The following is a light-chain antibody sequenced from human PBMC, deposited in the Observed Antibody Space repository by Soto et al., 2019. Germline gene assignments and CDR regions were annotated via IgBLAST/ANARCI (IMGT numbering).Light chain of an antibody. Sequence: QSVLTQPPSASGTPGQRVTISCSGSSSNIGSNYVYSYQQLPGTAPKLLIYRNNQRPSGVPDRFSGSKSGTSASLAISGLRSEDEADYYCAAWDDSLSALYVFGTGTQLTVL. CDR1: SSNIGSNY. J-gene: IGLJ1*01. CDR3: AAWDDSLSALYV. CDR2: RNN. V-gene: IGLV1-47*01.